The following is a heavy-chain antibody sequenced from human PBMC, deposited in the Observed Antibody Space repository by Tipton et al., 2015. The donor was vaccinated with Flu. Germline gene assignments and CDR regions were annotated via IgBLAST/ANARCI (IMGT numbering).Heavy chain of an antibody. V-gene: IGHV1-2*04. D-gene: IGHD6-13*01. CDR2: INPNGGGT. Sequence: QLVQSGPEVKKPGASVRVSCKASGYTFTAYYVHWVRQAPGQGLEWMGWINPNGGGTRYAQNFQGWVTMTRDTSISTAYMELRRLTSDDTAVYYCVRAIAAAGSRWGQGTLVTVSS. CDR1: GYTFTAYY. J-gene: IGHJ4*02. CDR3: VRAIAAAGSR.